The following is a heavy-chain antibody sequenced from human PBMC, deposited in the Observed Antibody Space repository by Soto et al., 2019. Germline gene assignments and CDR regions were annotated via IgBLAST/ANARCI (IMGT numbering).Heavy chain of an antibody. D-gene: IGHD3-10*01. V-gene: IGHV1-69*12. Sequence: QVQLVQSGAEVKKPGSSVKVSCKASGGTFSSYAISWVRQAPGQGLEWMGGIIPIFGTANYAQKFQGRVTITADESTSTAYMELSGLRSEDTAVYYCARIITMVRGPDYYYYGMDVWGQGTTVTVSS. J-gene: IGHJ6*02. CDR1: GGTFSSYA. CDR2: IIPIFGTA. CDR3: ARIITMVRGPDYYYYGMDV.